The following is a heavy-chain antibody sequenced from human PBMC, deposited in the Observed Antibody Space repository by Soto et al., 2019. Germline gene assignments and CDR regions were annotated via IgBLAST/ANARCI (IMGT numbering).Heavy chain of an antibody. CDR2: ISYDGSNK. J-gene: IGHJ6*02. CDR1: GFTFSSYA. Sequence: PGGSVRLSCAASGFTFSSYAMHWVRQAPGKGLEWVAVISYDGSNKYYADSVKGRFTISRDNSKNTLYLQMNSLRAEDTAVYYCARDLWSGSYFVGFSYGMDVWGQGTTVTVSS. CDR3: ARDLWSGSYFVGFSYGMDV. D-gene: IGHD1-26*01. V-gene: IGHV3-30-3*01.